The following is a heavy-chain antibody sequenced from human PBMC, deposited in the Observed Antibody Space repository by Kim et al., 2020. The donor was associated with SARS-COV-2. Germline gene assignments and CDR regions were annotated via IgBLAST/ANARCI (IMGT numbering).Heavy chain of an antibody. V-gene: IGHV4-4*07. CDR1: GGSISSYY. J-gene: IGHJ6*02. CDR2: IYTSGST. Sequence: SETLSLTCTVSGGSISSYYWNWIRQPAGKGLEWIGRIYTSGSTNYNPSLKSRVTMSVDTSKNQFSLKLSSVTAADTAVYYCARDICGGSCYSPDYYGMDVWGQGTPVTVSS. D-gene: IGHD2-15*01. CDR3: ARDICGGSCYSPDYYGMDV.